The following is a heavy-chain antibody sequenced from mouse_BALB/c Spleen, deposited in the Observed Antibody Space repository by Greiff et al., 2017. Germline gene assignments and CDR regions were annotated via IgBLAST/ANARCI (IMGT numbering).Heavy chain of an antibody. D-gene: IGHD3-3*01. V-gene: IGHV2-9*02. CDR3: AREGQGWFAY. CDR2: IWAGGST. Sequence: VKLMESGPGLVAPSQSLSITCTVSGFSLTSYGVHWVRQPPGKGLEWLGVIWAGGSTNYNSALMSRLSISKDNSKSQVFLKMNSLQTDDTAMYYCAREGQGWFAYWGQGTLVTVSA. CDR1: GFSLTSYG. J-gene: IGHJ3*01.